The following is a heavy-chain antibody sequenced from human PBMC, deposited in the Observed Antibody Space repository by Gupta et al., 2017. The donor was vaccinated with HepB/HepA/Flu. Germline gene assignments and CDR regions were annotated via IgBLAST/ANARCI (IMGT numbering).Heavy chain of an antibody. V-gene: IGHV3-7*01. Sequence: EVQLVQSGGGLVQPGGSLRLSCAASGFTFRRYWMTWVRQAPGKGLEWLANIKEDGSEKYHVDSVKGRFTISRDNAKNSLYLHMSALRAEDTAVYYCARDRWQWLMDYWGQGTLVTVSS. CDR3: ARDRWQWLMDY. CDR2: IKEDGSEK. J-gene: IGHJ4*02. CDR1: GFTFRRYW. D-gene: IGHD6-19*01.